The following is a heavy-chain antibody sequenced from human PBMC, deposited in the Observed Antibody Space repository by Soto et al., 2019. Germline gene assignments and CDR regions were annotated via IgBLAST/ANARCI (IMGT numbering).Heavy chain of an antibody. D-gene: IGHD3-10*01. CDR3: AKDMLGLLWFGELLPSYHYYYMDV. V-gene: IGHV3-9*01. J-gene: IGHJ6*03. CDR1: GFTFDDYA. CDR2: ISWNSGSI. Sequence: PGGSLRLSCAASGFTFDDYAMHWVRQAPGKGLEWVSGISWNSGSIGYADSVKGRFTISRDNAKNSLYLQMNSLRAEDTALYYCAKDMLGLLWFGELLPSYHYYYMDVWGKGTKVTVSS.